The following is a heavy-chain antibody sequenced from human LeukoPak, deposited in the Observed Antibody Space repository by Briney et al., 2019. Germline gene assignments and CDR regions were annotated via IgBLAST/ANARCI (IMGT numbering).Heavy chain of an antibody. CDR3: ARHDSGWYGRNWFDP. J-gene: IGHJ5*02. Sequence: SETLSLTCTVSGGSISSYYWSWIRQPPGKGLEWIGYTYYSGSTNYNPSLKSRVTISVDTSKNQFSLKLSSVTAADTAVYYCARHDSGWYGRNWFDPWGQGTLVTVSS. D-gene: IGHD6-19*01. CDR2: TYYSGST. CDR1: GGSISSYY. V-gene: IGHV4-59*08.